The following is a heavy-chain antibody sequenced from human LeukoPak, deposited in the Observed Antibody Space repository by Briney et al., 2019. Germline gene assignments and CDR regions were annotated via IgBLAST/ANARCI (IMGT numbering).Heavy chain of an antibody. Sequence: GGSLRLSCAASGFTFSSYWMSWVHQAPGKGLEWVANIKQDGSEKYYVDSVKGRFTISRDNAKNSLYLQMNSLRAEDTAVYYCARVSILIVPYYAFDIWGQGTMVTVSS. CDR2: IKQDGSEK. J-gene: IGHJ3*02. CDR3: ARVSILIVPYYAFDI. CDR1: GFTFSSYW. D-gene: IGHD2/OR15-2a*01. V-gene: IGHV3-7*04.